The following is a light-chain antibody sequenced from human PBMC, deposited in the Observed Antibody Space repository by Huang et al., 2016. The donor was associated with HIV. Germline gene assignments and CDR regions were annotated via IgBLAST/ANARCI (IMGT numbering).Light chain of an antibody. Sequence: DIVMTQSPDSLAVSLGERAPINCKSSQSVLYSSNNKNYLAWYQQKAGQPPKLLIYWASTRESGVPDRFSGSGSGTDFTLTISSLRTEDVAVYYCQQYYSSPLTFGQGTKVEIK. CDR1: QSVLYSSNNKNY. J-gene: IGKJ1*01. CDR2: WAS. CDR3: QQYYSSPLT. V-gene: IGKV4-1*01.